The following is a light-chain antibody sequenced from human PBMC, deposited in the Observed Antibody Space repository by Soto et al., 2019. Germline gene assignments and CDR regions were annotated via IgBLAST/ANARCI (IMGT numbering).Light chain of an antibody. CDR3: CTWGGSSV. CDR2: YVT. J-gene: IGLJ1*01. V-gene: IGLV2-11*01. Sequence: QSVLTQPRSVSGSPGQSVTISCTGTSSDVGAHNYVSWYQQHPGKAPKLMISYVTKRPSGVPARFSGSKSGNTASLTISGLQAEDEADYYCCTWGGSSVFGTGTKLTV. CDR1: SSDVGAHNY.